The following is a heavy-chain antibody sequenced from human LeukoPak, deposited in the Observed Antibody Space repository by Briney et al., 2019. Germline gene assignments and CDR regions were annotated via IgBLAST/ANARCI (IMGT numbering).Heavy chain of an antibody. V-gene: IGHV1-2*02. CDR3: AREAGPYYYGSGSYYSSNFDY. Sequence: ASVKVSCKASGYTFTGYYMHWLRQAPGQGLEWMGWINPNSGGTNYAQKFQGRVTMTRDTSISTAYMELSRLRSDDTAVYYCAREAGPYYYGSGSYYSSNFDYWGQGTLVTVSS. CDR1: GYTFTGYY. CDR2: INPNSGGT. J-gene: IGHJ4*02. D-gene: IGHD3-10*01.